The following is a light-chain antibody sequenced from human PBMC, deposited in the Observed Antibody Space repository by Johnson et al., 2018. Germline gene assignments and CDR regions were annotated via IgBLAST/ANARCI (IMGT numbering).Light chain of an antibody. CDR1: SSNIGNNY. CDR3: GTWDSSLRAGNV. V-gene: IGLV1-51*02. J-gene: IGLJ1*01. Sequence: QSVLTQPPSVSAAPGQKVTISCSGSSSNIGNNYVSWYQQLPGTAPKLLIYENNKRPSGIPDRFSVSKSGTSATLGLTGLQTGDEADYYCGTWDSSLRAGNVFGTGTKVTVL. CDR2: ENN.